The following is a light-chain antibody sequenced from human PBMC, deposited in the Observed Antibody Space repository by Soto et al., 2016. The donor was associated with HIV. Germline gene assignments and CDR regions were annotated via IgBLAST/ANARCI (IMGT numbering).Light chain of an antibody. V-gene: IGKV1-39*01. J-gene: IGKJ1*01. CDR3: QQSYNTPWM. CDR1: QGIRND. Sequence: IQMTQSPSSLSASVGDRVTITCRASQGIRNDLSWYQQKPGKAPKLLIYAAFSLQTGVPSRFRGSGFGTDFTLTISSLQPEDFATYYCQQSYNTPWMFGQGTKVEIK. CDR2: AAF.